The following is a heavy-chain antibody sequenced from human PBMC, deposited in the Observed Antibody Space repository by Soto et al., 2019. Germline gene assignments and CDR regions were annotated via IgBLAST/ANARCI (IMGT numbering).Heavy chain of an antibody. CDR1: GFNFSNFA. V-gene: IGHV3-23*01. D-gene: IGHD6-19*01. J-gene: IGHJ4*02. CDR3: AKDRGNSGWGSIFEN. CDR2: ISGSASHI. Sequence: EVQLLESGGALVQPGGSLRISCAASGFNFSNFAMTWGPQAPGRGVEWGSVISGSASHIDYADSVKGRFTISRDNSKNTVDLQINSLRAEDTAIYYCAKDRGNSGWGSIFENWGQGTLVTVSS.